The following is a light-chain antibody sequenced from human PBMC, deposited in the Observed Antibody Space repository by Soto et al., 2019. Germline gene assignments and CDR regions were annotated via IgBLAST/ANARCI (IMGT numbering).Light chain of an antibody. CDR2: EVS. CDR3: SSFSAITREV. Sequence: QSVLTQPASVSGSPGQSIPISCTGTSSDVGGYSYVSWYQQHPGKTPKLMIYEVSNRPSGVSHRFSGSKSGNTASLTISGLQTEDEADYYCSSFSAITREVFGGGTQLTVL. CDR1: SSDVGGYSY. J-gene: IGLJ2*01. V-gene: IGLV2-14*01.